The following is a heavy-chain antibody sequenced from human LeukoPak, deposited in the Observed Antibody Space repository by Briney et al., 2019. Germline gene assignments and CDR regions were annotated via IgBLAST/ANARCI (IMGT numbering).Heavy chain of an antibody. CDR2: FDPEDGET. CDR3: ATGFQYSSSWHGIPFDY. D-gene: IGHD6-13*01. J-gene: IGHJ4*02. V-gene: IGHV1-24*01. CDR1: GYTLTELS. Sequence: ASVKVSCKVSGYTLTELSMHWVRQAPGKGLEWMGGFDPEDGETIYAQKFQGRVTMTEDTSTDTAYMELSSLRSGDTAVYYCATGFQYSSSWHGIPFDYWGQGTLVTVSS.